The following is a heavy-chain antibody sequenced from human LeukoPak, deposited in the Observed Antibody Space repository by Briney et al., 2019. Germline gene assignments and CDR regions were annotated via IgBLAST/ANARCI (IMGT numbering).Heavy chain of an antibody. CDR3: ARTLVVVPAAPTDY. J-gene: IGHJ4*02. Sequence: SETLSLTCAVYGGSFSSYYWGWIRQPPGKGLEWIGSIYYSGSTYYNPSLKSRVTISVDTSKNQFSLKLSSVTAADTAVYYCARTLVVVPAAPTDYWGQGTLVTVSS. CDR2: IYYSGST. D-gene: IGHD2-2*01. V-gene: IGHV4-39*01. CDR1: GGSFSSYY.